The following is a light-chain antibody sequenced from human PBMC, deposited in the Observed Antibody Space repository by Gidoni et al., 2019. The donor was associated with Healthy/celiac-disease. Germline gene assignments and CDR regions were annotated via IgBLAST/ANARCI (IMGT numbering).Light chain of an antibody. CDR3: QQYNSYSWT. Sequence: DIQMTQSPSTLSASVGDRVTITCRASQSISSWLAWYQQKPGKAPKLLIYKASSLESGVPSRFSGSGSGTEFTLTISSLQPDDFATYDCQQYNSYSWTFXQXTKVEIK. CDR1: QSISSW. J-gene: IGKJ1*01. CDR2: KAS. V-gene: IGKV1-5*03.